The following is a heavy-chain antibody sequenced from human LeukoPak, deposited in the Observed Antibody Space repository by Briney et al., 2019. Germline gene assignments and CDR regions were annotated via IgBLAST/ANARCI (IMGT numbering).Heavy chain of an antibody. V-gene: IGHV1-2*04. J-gene: IGHJ4*02. Sequence: GASVKVSCKASGYTFTGYYMHWVRQAPGQGLGWMGWINPNSGGTNYAQKFQGWVTMTRDTSISTAYMELSRRRSDDTAVYYCARTFGDGSGSYHYWGQGTLVTVSS. CDR3: ARTFGDGSGSYHY. CDR1: GYTFTGYY. D-gene: IGHD3-10*01. CDR2: INPNSGGT.